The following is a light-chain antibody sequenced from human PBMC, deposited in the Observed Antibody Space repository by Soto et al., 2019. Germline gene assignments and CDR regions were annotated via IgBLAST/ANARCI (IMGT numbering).Light chain of an antibody. Sequence: DILMTQSPPTLSASVGDRVTITCRASQSISSWLAWYQQKTGKAPKLLIYEASSLESGVPSRFSGSGSGTEFTLTISSLQPDDFATYYCQQYNSYWTFGQGTKVEIK. CDR3: QQYNSYWT. J-gene: IGKJ1*01. CDR2: EAS. CDR1: QSISSW. V-gene: IGKV1-5*01.